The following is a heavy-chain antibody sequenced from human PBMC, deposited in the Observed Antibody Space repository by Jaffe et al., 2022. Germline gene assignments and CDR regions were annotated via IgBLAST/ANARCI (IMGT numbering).Heavy chain of an antibody. CDR1: GGSISSGGYS. V-gene: IGHV4-30-2*01. CDR3: ARLGYCSGGSCYPSDQGRAFDI. CDR2: IYHSGST. J-gene: IGHJ3*02. Sequence: QLQLQESGSGLVKPSQTLSLTCAVSGGSISSGGYSWSWIRQPPGKGLEWIGYIYHSGSTYYNPSLKSRVTISVDRSKNQFSLKLSSVTAADTAVYYCARLGYCSGGSCYPSDQGRAFDIWGQGTMVTVSS. D-gene: IGHD2-15*01.